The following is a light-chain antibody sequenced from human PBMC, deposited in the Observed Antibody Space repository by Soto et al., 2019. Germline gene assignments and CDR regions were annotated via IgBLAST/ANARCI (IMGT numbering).Light chain of an antibody. CDR2: TNY. CDR1: SSNIGTYA. Sequence: QSVLTQPPSASGTPGQRVTISCSGSSSNIGTYAVNWYQRLPGTAPKLLIYTNYERPSGVPDRFSGSKSGTSASLAISGLQSEDEADYYCATWDDSLTVVFGGGTKLTVL. J-gene: IGLJ2*01. V-gene: IGLV1-44*01. CDR3: ATWDDSLTVV.